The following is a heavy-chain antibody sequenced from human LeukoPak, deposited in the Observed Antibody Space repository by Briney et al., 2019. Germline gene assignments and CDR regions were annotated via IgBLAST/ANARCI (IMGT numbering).Heavy chain of an antibody. D-gene: IGHD2-21*01. CDR2: IYSGGST. Sequence: GGSLRLSCAASGVTVGTNSMSWARQSPGKGLEWVSVIYSGGSTYNADSVNGRFTVSRDNYRNTLFLKMNNLRAEDTALYFCASAREYCGSAECYEYFQHWGQGTLVTVSS. V-gene: IGHV3-53*01. CDR1: GVTVGTNS. J-gene: IGHJ1*01. CDR3: ASAREYCGSAECYEYFQH.